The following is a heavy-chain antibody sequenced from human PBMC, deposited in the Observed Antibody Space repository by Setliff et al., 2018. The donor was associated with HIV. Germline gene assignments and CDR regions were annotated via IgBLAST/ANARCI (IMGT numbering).Heavy chain of an antibody. CDR1: GGSISSGSNY. CDR2: IYTSGST. J-gene: IGHJ3*02. V-gene: IGHV4-61*09. Sequence: PSETLSLTCTVSGGSISSGSNYWSWIRQPAGKELEWIGHIYTSGSTNYNPSLKSRATISVDTSKNQFYLKLSSVTAADTAVYYCARILLYDSSAYFVNAFDIWGQGTVVTVSS. D-gene: IGHD3-22*01. CDR3: ARILLYDSSAYFVNAFDI.